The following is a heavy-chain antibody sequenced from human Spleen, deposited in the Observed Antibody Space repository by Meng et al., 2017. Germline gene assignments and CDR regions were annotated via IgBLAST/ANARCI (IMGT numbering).Heavy chain of an antibody. J-gene: IGHJ5*02. CDR3: ARDFTSGSSGDP. CDR2: ITPDSGNT. CDR1: GYTFTSSA. Sequence: QVQLVQSGAEVKKPGASVKISCKAFGYTFTSSAIHWARQAPGQSLEWMGWITPDSGNTKYSENFQDRVSITRDTSASTAYMELSTLRSEDTAVYYCARDFTSGSSGDPWGQGTLVTVSS. V-gene: IGHV1-3*01. D-gene: IGHD6-19*01.